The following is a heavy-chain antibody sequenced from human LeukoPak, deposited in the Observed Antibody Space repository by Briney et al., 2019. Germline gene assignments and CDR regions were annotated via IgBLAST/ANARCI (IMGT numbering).Heavy chain of an antibody. CDR2: INHSGST. CDR1: GGSFSGYY. CDR3: ATSRIGDGMDV. D-gene: IGHD2-2*01. V-gene: IGHV4-34*01. J-gene: IGHJ6*04. Sequence: SETLSLTCAVYGGSFSGYYWSWIRQPPGKGLEWIGEINHSGSTNYNPSLKSRVTISVDTSKNQFSLKLSSVTAADTAVYYCATSRIGDGMDVWGKGTRSPSPQ.